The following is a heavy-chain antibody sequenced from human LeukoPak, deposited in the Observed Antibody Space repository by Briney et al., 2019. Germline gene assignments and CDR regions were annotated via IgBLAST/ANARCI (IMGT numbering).Heavy chain of an antibody. CDR1: GGSISSYY. D-gene: IGHD5-18*01. Sequence: SETLSLTCTVSGGSISSYYWSWIRQPPGQGLEWIGYIYFDGTTNYNPSLKSRVTMSLDTSKNHFSLRLRSVTAADTAVYYCARERGDTAAPDAFDIWGQGTMVTVSS. CDR3: ARERGDTAAPDAFDI. J-gene: IGHJ3*02. CDR2: IYFDGTT. V-gene: IGHV4-59*01.